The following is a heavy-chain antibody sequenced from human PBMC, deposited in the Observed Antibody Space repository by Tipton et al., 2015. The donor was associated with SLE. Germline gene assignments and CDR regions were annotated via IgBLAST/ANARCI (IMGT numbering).Heavy chain of an antibody. J-gene: IGHJ4*02. CDR3: ARDHVDYSGSYWD. V-gene: IGHV4-31*03. D-gene: IGHD1-26*01. CDR1: GGSISSGGYY. CDR2: IYSTGST. Sequence: LRLSCTVSGGSISSGGYYWYWIRQHTGKGLEWIGDIYSTGSTDYNPSLKSRVTISVDTSKNQFSLKLNSVTAADTAVYYCARDHVDYSGSYWDWGQGTRVTVSS.